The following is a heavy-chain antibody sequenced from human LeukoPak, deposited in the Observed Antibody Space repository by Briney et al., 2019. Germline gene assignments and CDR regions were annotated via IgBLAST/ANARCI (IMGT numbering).Heavy chain of an antibody. D-gene: IGHD5-12*01. CDR1: GGTFSSYA. J-gene: IGHJ4*02. V-gene: IGHV1-69*05. CDR2: IIPIFGTA. Sequence: SVMVSCKASGGTFSSYAISWVRQAPGQGLEWMGRIIPIFGTANYAQKFQGRVTITTDESTSTAYMELSSLRSEDTAVYYCARELNSGYEGPWDYWGQGTLVTVSS. CDR3: ARELNSGYEGPWDY.